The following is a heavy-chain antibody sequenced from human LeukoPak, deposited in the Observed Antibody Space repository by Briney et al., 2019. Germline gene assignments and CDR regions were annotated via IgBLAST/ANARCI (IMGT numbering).Heavy chain of an antibody. J-gene: IGHJ4*02. CDR2: ISSSSSYI. CDR3: ARGDSSSSLD. CDR1: EIIFSSYS. D-gene: IGHD6-6*01. V-gene: IGHV3-21*01. Sequence: GGSLRLSCATSEIIFSSYSMNWVRQAPGKGLEWVSSISSSSSYIYYADSVKGRFTISRDNAKNSLYLQMNSLRAEDTAVYYCARGDSSSSLDWGQGTLVTVSS.